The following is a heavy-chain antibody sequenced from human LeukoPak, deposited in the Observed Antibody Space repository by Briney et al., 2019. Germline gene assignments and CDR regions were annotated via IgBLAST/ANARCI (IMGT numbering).Heavy chain of an antibody. V-gene: IGHV1-18*04. Sequence: ASVKVSCKASGYTFTSYGISWVRQAPGQGLEWMGWIGAYNGNTNYAQKLQGRVTMTTDTSTSTAYMELRGLRSDDTAVYYCARETAAAGPRAFDYWGQGTLVPVSS. J-gene: IGHJ4*02. CDR3: ARETAAAGPRAFDY. CDR1: GYTFTSYG. CDR2: IGAYNGNT. D-gene: IGHD6-13*01.